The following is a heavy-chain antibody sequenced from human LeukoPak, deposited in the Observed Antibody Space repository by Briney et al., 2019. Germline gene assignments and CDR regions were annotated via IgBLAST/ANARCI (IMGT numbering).Heavy chain of an antibody. V-gene: IGHV4-59*01. CDR3: ARGGSYYDSSGYYYFDY. J-gene: IGHJ4*02. CDR2: IYYSGST. CDR1: GGSISSYY. D-gene: IGHD3-22*01. Sequence: PSETLSLTCTVSGGSISSYYWSWIRQPPGKGLEWIGYIYYSGSTNYNPSLKSRVTISVDTSKNQFSLKLSSVTAADTAVYYCARGGSYYDSSGYYYFDYWGQGTLVTVSS.